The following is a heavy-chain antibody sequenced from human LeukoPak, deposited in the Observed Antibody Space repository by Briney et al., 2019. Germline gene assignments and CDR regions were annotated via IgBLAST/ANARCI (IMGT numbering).Heavy chain of an antibody. V-gene: IGHV4-39*01. D-gene: IGHD3-22*01. CDR3: ARQADLNPEYYYDSSGYQFDY. CDR2: VYYSGTT. J-gene: IGHJ4*02. CDR1: GGSISTTSYY. Sequence: SETLSLTCTVSGGSISTTSYYWDWIRQPPGKGLEWIGSVYYSGTTYYNPSLKSRVTMPVDTSKNQFSLKLSSVTAADTAVYYCARQADLNPEYYYDSSGYQFDYWGQGTLVTVSS.